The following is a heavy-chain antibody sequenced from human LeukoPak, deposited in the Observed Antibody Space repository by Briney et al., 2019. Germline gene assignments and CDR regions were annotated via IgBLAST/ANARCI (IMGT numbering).Heavy chain of an antibody. D-gene: IGHD6-13*01. V-gene: IGHV1-2*06. Sequence: ASVKVSCKASRYTFTGYYMHWVRQAPGQGLEWMGRINPNSGGTNYAQKFQGRVTMTRDTSISTAYMELSRLRSDDTAVYYCARGVTRNGIAAGGLDYWGQGTLVTVSS. CDR2: INPNSGGT. CDR3: ARGVTRNGIAAGGLDY. CDR1: RYTFTGYY. J-gene: IGHJ4*02.